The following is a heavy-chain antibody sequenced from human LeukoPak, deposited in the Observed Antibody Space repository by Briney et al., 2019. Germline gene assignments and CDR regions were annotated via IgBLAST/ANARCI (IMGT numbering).Heavy chain of an antibody. D-gene: IGHD6-13*01. CDR2: MYYSGST. Sequence: SETLSLTCTVPGGPISSYYWSWIRQPPGKGLEWLGYMYYSGSTNYNPSLKSRVTISVDMSKNQVSLKLSSVTAADTAVYYCARDRVGQQLVGRKYYYYYMDVWGKGTTVTISS. J-gene: IGHJ6*03. V-gene: IGHV4-59*01. CDR3: ARDRVGQQLVGRKYYYYYMDV. CDR1: GGPISSYY.